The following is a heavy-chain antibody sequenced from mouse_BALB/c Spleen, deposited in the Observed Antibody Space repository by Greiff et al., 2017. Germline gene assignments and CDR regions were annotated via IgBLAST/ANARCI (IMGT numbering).Heavy chain of an antibody. Sequence: VQLQQSGAELVRPGTSVKISCKASGYTFTNYWLGWVKQRPGHGLEWIGDIYPGGGYTNYNEKFKGKATLTADTSSSTAYMQLSSLTSEDSAVYFCARGDYRYDGYAMDYWGQGTSVTVSS. CDR3: ARGDYRYDGYAMDY. CDR1: GYTFTNYW. CDR2: IYPGGGYT. D-gene: IGHD2-14*01. V-gene: IGHV1-63*02. J-gene: IGHJ4*01.